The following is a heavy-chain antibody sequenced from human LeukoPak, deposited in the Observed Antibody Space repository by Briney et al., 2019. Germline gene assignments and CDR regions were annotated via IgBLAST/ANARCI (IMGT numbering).Heavy chain of an antibody. CDR3: ARDSNGDYYYYYMGV. CDR2: INWNGGST. D-gene: IGHD4-17*01. J-gene: IGHJ6*03. Sequence: ETLSLTCAVYGGSFSGYYWSWIRQPPGKGLEWVSGINWNGGSTGYADSVKGRFTISRDNAKNSLYLQMNSLRAEDTALYYCARDSNGDYYYYYMGVWGKGTTVTVSS. V-gene: IGHV3-20*04. CDR1: GGSFSGYY.